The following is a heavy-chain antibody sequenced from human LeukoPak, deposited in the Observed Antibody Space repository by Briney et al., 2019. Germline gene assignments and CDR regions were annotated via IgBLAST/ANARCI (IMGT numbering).Heavy chain of an antibody. Sequence: SETLSLTCTVSGDSIRSYYYSWLRQSAGKGLEWIGRLYNSDTNYNPSLTSRVTMSVDTSKSQFSLILNSVTAADTAVYYCAGAIRPAPAYVFDVWGQGAMVTVSS. CDR3: AGAIRPAPAYVFDV. V-gene: IGHV4-4*07. D-gene: IGHD2-15*01. J-gene: IGHJ3*01. CDR1: GDSIRSYY. CDR2: LYNSDT.